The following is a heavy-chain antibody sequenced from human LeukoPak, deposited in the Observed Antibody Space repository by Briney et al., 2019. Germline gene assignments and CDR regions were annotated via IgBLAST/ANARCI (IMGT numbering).Heavy chain of an antibody. V-gene: IGHV1-8*03. CDR2: MNPNSGNT. D-gene: IGHD5-12*01. J-gene: IGHJ4*02. CDR1: GGTFISYA. CDR3: ARGWLPLDY. Sequence: ASVTVSCKASGGTFISYAISWVRRAPGQGLEWMGWMNPNSGNTGYAQKFQGRVTITRNTSISTAYMELSSLRSEDTAVYYCARGWLPLDYWGQGTLVTVSS.